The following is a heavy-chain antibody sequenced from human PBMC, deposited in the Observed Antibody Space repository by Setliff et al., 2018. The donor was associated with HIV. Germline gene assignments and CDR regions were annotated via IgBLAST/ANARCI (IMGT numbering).Heavy chain of an antibody. CDR1: GASINNFY. V-gene: IGHV4-4*07. Sequence: PSETLSLTCDVSGASINNFYWSWIRQSAGKGLEWIGRVYPSGGSNYNPSLKSRVTMSIDTFRNRFSLRLTSATAADTAVYYCSRGYITLDRGVSDYMDVWGKGTTVTVSS. CDR2: VYPSGGS. CDR3: SRGYITLDRGVSDYMDV. J-gene: IGHJ6*03. D-gene: IGHD3-10*01.